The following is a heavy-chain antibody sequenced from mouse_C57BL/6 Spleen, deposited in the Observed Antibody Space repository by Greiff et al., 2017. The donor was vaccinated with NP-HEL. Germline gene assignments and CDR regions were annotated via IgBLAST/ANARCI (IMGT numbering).Heavy chain of an antibody. CDR3: TSAYYYGISYYLDY. Sequence: DVQLVESGEGLVKPGGSLKLSCAASGFTFSSYAMSWVRQTPEKRLEWVAYISSGGDYIYYADTVKGRFTISRDNARNTLYLQMSSLKSEDTAMYYCTSAYYYGISYYLDYWGQGTTLTVSS. J-gene: IGHJ2*01. V-gene: IGHV5-9-1*02. CDR2: ISSGGDYI. D-gene: IGHD1-1*01. CDR1: GFTFSSYA.